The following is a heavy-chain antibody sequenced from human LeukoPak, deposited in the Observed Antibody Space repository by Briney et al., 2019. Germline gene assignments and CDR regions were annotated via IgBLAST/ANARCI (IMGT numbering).Heavy chain of an antibody. CDR2: ISAYNGNT. CDR3: ARNYGDYSDY. CDR1: GGTFSSYA. D-gene: IGHD4-17*01. J-gene: IGHJ4*02. V-gene: IGHV1-18*01. Sequence: EASVKVSCKASGGTFSSYAISWVRQAPGQGLEWMGWISAYNGNTNYAQKLQGRVTMTTDTSTSTAYMELRSLRSDDTAVYYCARNYGDYSDYWGQGTLVTVSS.